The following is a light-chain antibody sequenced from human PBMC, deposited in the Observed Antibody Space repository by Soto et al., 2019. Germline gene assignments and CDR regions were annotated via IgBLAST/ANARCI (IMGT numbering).Light chain of an antibody. CDR2: EGS. CDR1: SSDVGSYNL. Sequence: QSALTQPASVSGSPGQSITISCTGTSSDVGSYNLVSWYQQHPGKAPKLMIYEGSKRPSGVSNRFSGSKSGNTASLTISGLQAEDEADYYCCSYAGSSTFEGVVFGGWTKLTVL. CDR3: CSYAGSSTFEGVV. V-gene: IGLV2-23*03. J-gene: IGLJ2*01.